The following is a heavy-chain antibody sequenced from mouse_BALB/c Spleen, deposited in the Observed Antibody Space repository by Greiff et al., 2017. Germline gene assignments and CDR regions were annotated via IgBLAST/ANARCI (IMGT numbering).Heavy chain of an antibody. Sequence: EVKLMESGPGLVKPSQSLSLTCSVTGYSITSGYYWNWIRQFPGNKLEWMGYISYDGSNNYNPSLKNRISITRDTSKNQFFLKLNSVTTEDTATYYCASSAGYGSSYGAMDYWGQGTSVTVSS. CDR1: GYSITSGYY. CDR2: ISYDGSN. V-gene: IGHV3-6*02. D-gene: IGHD1-1*01. J-gene: IGHJ4*01. CDR3: ASSAGYGSSYGAMDY.